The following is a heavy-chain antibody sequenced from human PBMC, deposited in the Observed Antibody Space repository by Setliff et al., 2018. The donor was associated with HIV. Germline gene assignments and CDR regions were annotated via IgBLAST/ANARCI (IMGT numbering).Heavy chain of an antibody. CDR2: IYPGDSDT. CDR1: GYSFSDNW. J-gene: IGHJ4*02. D-gene: IGHD6-13*01. Sequence: PGESLKISCKGFGYSFSDNWIGWVRQMPGKGLEWMGIIYPGDSDTRYSQSFRGQVTISADKSIRIAYLQWTSLKASDSATYYCVRHLIPGDPRYSSSWYYWGQGTLVTVSS. V-gene: IGHV5-51*01. CDR3: VRHLIPGDPRYSSSWYY.